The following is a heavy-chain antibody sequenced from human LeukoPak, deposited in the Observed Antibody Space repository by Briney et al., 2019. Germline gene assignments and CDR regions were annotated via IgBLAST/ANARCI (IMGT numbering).Heavy chain of an antibody. V-gene: IGHV3-7*05. CDR3: ARQGNYNFDY. CDR2: IKEDGSER. D-gene: IGHD1-7*01. CDR1: GFTFSDCR. J-gene: IGHJ4*02. Sequence: GGSLRLSCVASGFTFSDCRMSWVRQAPGKGLEWVAHIKEDGSERHHVDSVKGRFTISRDNAKNSLYPQMNSLRAEDTALYYCARQGNYNFDYWGQGTLVTVSP.